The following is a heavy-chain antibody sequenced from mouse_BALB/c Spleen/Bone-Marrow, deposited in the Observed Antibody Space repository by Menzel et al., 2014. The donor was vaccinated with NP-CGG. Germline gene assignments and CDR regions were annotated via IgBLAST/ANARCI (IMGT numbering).Heavy chain of an antibody. CDR2: INPDSSTI. J-gene: IGHJ3*01. D-gene: IGHD2-3*01. Sequence: EVQRVESGGGLVHPGGSLKLSCAASGFDFSRYRMGWVRQAPGKGLEWIGEINPDSSTINYTPSLKDKFIISRDNAKNTLYLQMSKVRSEDTALYYCSRLGYYGGFAYWGQGTLVTVSA. V-gene: IGHV4-1*02. CDR3: SRLGYYGGFAY. CDR1: GFDFSRYR.